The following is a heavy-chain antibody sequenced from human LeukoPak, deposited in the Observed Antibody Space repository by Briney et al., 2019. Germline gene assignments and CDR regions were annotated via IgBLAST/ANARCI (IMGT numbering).Heavy chain of an antibody. CDR1: GFTFSSYG. Sequence: GGSLRLSCAASGFTFSSYGMHWVRQAPGKGLEWVAVIWYDGSNKYYADSVKGRFTISRDNSKNTLYLQMNSLRAEDTAVYYCARDAYCSGGNCIDYWGQGTLVTVSS. J-gene: IGHJ4*02. V-gene: IGHV3-33*01. CDR2: IWYDGSNK. D-gene: IGHD2-15*01. CDR3: ARDAYCSGGNCIDY.